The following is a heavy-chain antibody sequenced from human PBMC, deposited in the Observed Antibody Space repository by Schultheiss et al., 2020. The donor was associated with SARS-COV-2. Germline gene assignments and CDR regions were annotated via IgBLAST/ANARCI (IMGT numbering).Heavy chain of an antibody. CDR2: ISYDGSNK. CDR3: ARDPTPYYYGSGSYYADYFDY. V-gene: IGHV3-30*04. D-gene: IGHD3-10*01. CDR1: GFTFSSYA. J-gene: IGHJ4*02. Sequence: GESLKISCAASGFTFSSYAMHWVRQAPGKGLEWVAVISYDGSNKYYADSVKGRFTISRDNAKNSLYLQMNSLRAEDTAVYYCARDPTPYYYGSGSYYADYFDYWGQGTLVTVSS.